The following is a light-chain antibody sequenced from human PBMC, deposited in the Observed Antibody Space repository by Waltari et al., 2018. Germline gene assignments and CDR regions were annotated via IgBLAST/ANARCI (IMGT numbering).Light chain of an antibody. J-gene: IGKJ1*01. Sequence: DIQLTQAPSSLSAAVGDRVTITCRARQNIASSLTWYQVTPGKAPKLLIYAASSLQSGVPSRFSGSGSGTDFTLTISSLQPADFGTYYCQQTNSVPRGTFGQGTRVEMK. CDR3: QQTNSVPRGT. CDR2: AAS. CDR1: QNIASS. V-gene: IGKV1-39*01.